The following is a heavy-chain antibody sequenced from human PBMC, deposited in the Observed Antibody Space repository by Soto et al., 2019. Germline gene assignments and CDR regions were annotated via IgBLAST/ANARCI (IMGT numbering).Heavy chain of an antibody. CDR2: ISSSSTYI. D-gene: IGHD3-10*01. J-gene: IGHJ4*02. Sequence: EVQLVESGGGLVKPGGSLRLSCAASEFTLSSYSMNWVRQAPGKGLEWVSSISSSSTYIYYADSVKGRFTISRDNAKNSLYLQMNSLRAEDTAVYYCATNSYASVSYRYYFDNWGQGALVTVSS. V-gene: IGHV3-21*01. CDR3: ATNSYASVSYRYYFDN. CDR1: EFTLSSYS.